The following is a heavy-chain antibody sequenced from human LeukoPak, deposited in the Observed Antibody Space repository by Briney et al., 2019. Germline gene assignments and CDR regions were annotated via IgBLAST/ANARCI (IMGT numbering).Heavy chain of an antibody. CDR2: IKPSGSEK. D-gene: IGHD2-21*02. Sequence: PGGSLRLSCEGSGFTFSNYWMTWVRQAPAKGLEWVANIKPSGSEKHYADSVEGRFTISRDNAKNSLYLQMNSLRAEDTAVYYCARDLDTYVVLTAYDTFDIWGQGTMVTVSS. J-gene: IGHJ3*02. CDR3: ARDLDTYVVLTAYDTFDI. CDR1: GFTFSNYW. V-gene: IGHV3-7*01.